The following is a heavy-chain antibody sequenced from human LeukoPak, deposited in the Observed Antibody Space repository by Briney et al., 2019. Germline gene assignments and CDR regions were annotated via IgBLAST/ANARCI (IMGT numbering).Heavy chain of an antibody. CDR1: GFTFSSYA. CDR2: ISGSGGGT. CDR3: AKAYSSGWYYFDY. V-gene: IGHV3-23*01. J-gene: IGHJ4*02. Sequence: PGGSLRLSCAASGFTFSSYAMSWVHQAPGKGLEWVSAISGSGGGTYYADSVKGRFTISRDNSKNTLYLQMNSLRAEDTAVYYCAKAYSSGWYYFDYWGQGTLVTVSS. D-gene: IGHD6-19*01.